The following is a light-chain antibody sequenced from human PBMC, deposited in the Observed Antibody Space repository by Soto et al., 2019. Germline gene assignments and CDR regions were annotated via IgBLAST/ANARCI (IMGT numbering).Light chain of an antibody. CDR1: QSVLYSSNNKNY. V-gene: IGKV4-1*01. Sequence: DIVMTQSPDSLDVSLGERATINCKSSQSVLYSSNNKNYLAWYQQRPEQPPKLLIYWASTRESGVPDRFSGSGSGTDFTLTITSLQAEDVAVYYCQQYESTPPTLGQGTKLEIK. CDR3: QQYESTPPT. CDR2: WAS. J-gene: IGKJ2*01.